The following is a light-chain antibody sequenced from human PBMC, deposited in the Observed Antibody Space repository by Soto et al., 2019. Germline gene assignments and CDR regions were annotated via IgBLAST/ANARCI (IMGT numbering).Light chain of an antibody. J-gene: IGKJ4*01. CDR2: GAS. V-gene: IGKV3-15*01. CDR3: QQYNKWPLT. CDR1: QSVSSN. Sequence: EMVMTQSPATLSVSPGERATLSCRASQSVSSNLAWYQVNPGQAPRLLMYGASTRATSISDRFSGSGSGTEFTLTISSLQSEDVAVYYCQQYNKWPLTFGGGTKVDIK.